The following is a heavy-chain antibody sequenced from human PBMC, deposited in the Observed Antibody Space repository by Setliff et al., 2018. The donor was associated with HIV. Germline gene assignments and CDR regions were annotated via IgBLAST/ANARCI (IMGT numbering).Heavy chain of an antibody. CDR2: IYPDDSDI. Sequence: PGESLKISCKGFGYSFSNYWIGWVRQMAGKGLEWMGIIYPDDSDIRYSPSFQGQVTISVDKSINTAYLQWTSLKASDTGTYYCVRSGRSGELYGFWGQGTPVTVSS. J-gene: IGHJ4*02. V-gene: IGHV5-51*01. CDR3: VRSGRSGELYGF. CDR1: GYSFSNYW. D-gene: IGHD3-10*01.